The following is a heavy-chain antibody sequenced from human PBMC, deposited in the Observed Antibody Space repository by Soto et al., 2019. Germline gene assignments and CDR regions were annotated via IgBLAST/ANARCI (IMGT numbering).Heavy chain of an antibody. Sequence: PVGALRLTCPASGFTFGDYAISGVRKAPGKGLERVSFIRNKVYGGTAEYAASVKGRFTISRDDSKSIAYLQMSSLKTEDTAVYYCTRAWSYDSSSYHYGMDVWGQGTTVTVAS. CDR2: IRNKVYGGTA. D-gene: IGHD3-22*01. V-gene: IGHV3-49*04. J-gene: IGHJ6*02. CDR1: GFTFGDYA. CDR3: TRAWSYDSSSYHYGMDV.